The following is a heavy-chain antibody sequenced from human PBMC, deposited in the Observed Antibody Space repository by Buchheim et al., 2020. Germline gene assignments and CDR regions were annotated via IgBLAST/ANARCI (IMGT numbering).Heavy chain of an antibody. J-gene: IGHJ4*02. CDR3: ARGLLG. Sequence: QVQLQESAPGLVKPSQTLSLTCTVSGGSISSGGYFWSWLRQHPGKRLEWIGDISYSGSTYYNPSLKSRVPISVDTSRNQCSLKRSSVTAADTAVYYCARGLLGWGQGTL. V-gene: IGHV4-31*03. CDR2: ISYSGST. D-gene: IGHD2-15*01. CDR1: GGSISSGGYF.